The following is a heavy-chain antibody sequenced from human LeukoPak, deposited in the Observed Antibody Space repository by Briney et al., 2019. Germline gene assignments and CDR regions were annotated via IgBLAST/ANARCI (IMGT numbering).Heavy chain of an antibody. D-gene: IGHD6-19*01. CDR1: GFTFSSYE. V-gene: IGHV3-48*03. CDR3: ARDGSGWFKGRFDY. CDR2: ISSSGSTI. J-gene: IGHJ4*02. Sequence: TGGSLRLSCAASGFTFSSYEMNWVRQAPGKGLEWVSYISSSGSTIYYADSVKGRFTISRDNAKNSLYLQMNSLRAEDTAVYYCARDGSGWFKGRFDYWGQGTLVTVSS.